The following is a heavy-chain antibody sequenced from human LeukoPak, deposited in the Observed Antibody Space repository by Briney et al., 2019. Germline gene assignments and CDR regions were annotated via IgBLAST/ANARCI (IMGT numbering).Heavy chain of an antibody. CDR3: ARDITFRCYDSRRGFDY. Sequence: GRSLRLSCAASGFTFSSYGMHWVRQAPGKGLEWVAVIWYDGSNKYYADSVKGRFTISRDNSKNTLYLQMNSLRAEDTAVYYCARDITFRCYDSRRGFDYWGQGTLVTVSS. CDR1: GFTFSSYG. CDR2: IWYDGSNK. J-gene: IGHJ4*02. D-gene: IGHD3-22*01. V-gene: IGHV3-33*01.